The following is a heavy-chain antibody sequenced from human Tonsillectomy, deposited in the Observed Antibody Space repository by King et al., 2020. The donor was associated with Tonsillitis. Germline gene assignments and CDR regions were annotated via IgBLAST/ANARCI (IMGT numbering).Heavy chain of an antibody. J-gene: IGHJ4*02. D-gene: IGHD1-26*01. V-gene: IGHV3-9*01. CDR2: IGWNSDSI. CDR3: AKGGFTGTYSDYFDY. Sequence: VQLVESGGGLVQPGRSLRLSCAASGFTFENYAMHWVRQVPGKGLEWVSGIGWNSDSIGYADSVKGRFTISRDNAKNSLYLQMNSLKSEDTALYSCAKGGFTGTYSDYFDYWGQGTLVTVSS. CDR1: GFTFENYA.